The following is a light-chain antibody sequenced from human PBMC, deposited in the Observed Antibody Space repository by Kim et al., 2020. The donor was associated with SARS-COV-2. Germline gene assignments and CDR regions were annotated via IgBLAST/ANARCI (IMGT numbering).Light chain of an antibody. CDR2: MAS. V-gene: IGKV1-5*03. Sequence: SASVGGRVTITCRASQSISAWLAWYQQKPGKAPKLLIHMASSLESGVPSRFSGRGSGTEFTLTISSLQPDDFATYYCQQYNNYEYTFGQGTKLEIK. CDR3: QQYNNYEYT. CDR1: QSISAW. J-gene: IGKJ2*01.